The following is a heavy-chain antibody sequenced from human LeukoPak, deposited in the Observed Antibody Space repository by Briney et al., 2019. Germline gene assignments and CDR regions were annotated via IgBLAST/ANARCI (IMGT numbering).Heavy chain of an antibody. J-gene: IGHJ4*02. CDR3: AKGVPSDY. V-gene: IGHV1-8*01. CDR1: GYTFTSYD. CDR2: MNSNSGNT. Sequence: ASVKVSCKASGYTFTSYDINWVRQATGQGLEWMGWMNSNSGNTGYAQNFQGRVTMTRNTSISTAYMELSSLRSDDTAIYYCAKGVPSDYWGQGTLVTVSS. D-gene: IGHD2-2*01.